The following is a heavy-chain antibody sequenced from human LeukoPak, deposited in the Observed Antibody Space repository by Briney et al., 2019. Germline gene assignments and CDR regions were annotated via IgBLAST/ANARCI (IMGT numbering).Heavy chain of an antibody. Sequence: GESLNISCKGSGYSFTSYWIGWVRQMPGKGLEWMGINNPGDSDTRYSPSFQGQVTISADKSISHAYLKWSSLKASDTAMCYCSRQMVQWHSNFDYWGQGTLVTVSS. CDR2: NNPGDSDT. V-gene: IGHV5-51*01. J-gene: IGHJ4*02. CDR1: GYSFTSYW. D-gene: IGHD1-26*01. CDR3: SRQMVQWHSNFDY.